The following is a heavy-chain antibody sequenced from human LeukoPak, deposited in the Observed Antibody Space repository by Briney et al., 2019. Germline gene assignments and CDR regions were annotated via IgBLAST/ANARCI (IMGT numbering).Heavy chain of an antibody. D-gene: IGHD3-9*01. J-gene: IGHJ6*02. V-gene: IGHV3-74*01. Sequence: GGSLRLSCAASGFTFSSYWMHWVRQAPGKGLVWVSRISTDGSTTTYADSVKGRFTISRDNAKNSLYLQMNSLRAEDTAVYYCARTYYDILTGYSRYGMDVWGQGTTVTVSS. CDR2: ISTDGSTT. CDR1: GFTFSSYW. CDR3: ARTYYDILTGYSRYGMDV.